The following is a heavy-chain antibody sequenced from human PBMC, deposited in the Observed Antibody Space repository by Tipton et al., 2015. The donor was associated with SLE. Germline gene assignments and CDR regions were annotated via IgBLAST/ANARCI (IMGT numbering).Heavy chain of an antibody. CDR2: IYYSGST. D-gene: IGHD3-22*01. J-gene: IGHJ3*02. Sequence: TLSLTCTVSGGSISSGGYYWSWIRQHPGKGLEWIGYIYYSGSTYYNPSLTSRVTISVDTSKNQFSLKLSSVTAADTAVYYCARDLYYDSTLDIWGQGTMVTVSS. V-gene: IGHV4-31*03. CDR1: GGSISSGGYY. CDR3: ARDLYYDSTLDI.